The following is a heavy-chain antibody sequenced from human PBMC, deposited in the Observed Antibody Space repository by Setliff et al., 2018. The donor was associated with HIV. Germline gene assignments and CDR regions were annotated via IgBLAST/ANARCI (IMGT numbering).Heavy chain of an antibody. Sequence: SVKVSCKASGGTFSSYAISWVRQAPGQGLEWMGGIIPIFGTANYAQKFQGRVTITADESTSTAYMELSSLRSEDTALYYCAREAYSYGYVLPATRFGYYFDSWGQGTLVTVSS. D-gene: IGHD5-18*01. CDR2: IIPIFGTA. CDR1: GGTFSSYA. J-gene: IGHJ4*02. V-gene: IGHV1-69*13. CDR3: AREAYSYGYVLPATRFGYYFDS.